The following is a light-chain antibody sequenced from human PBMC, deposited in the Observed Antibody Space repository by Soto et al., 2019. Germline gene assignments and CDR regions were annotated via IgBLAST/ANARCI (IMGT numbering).Light chain of an antibody. J-gene: IGKJ4*01. V-gene: IGKV3-11*01. Sequence: IVLTQSPATLSLSPGERATLSCRASQSVSTYLAWYQQKPGQAPRLLIYDASNRATGIPARFTGSGSGTDFTLTISSLEPEDFAVYYCQQRRNWPRLAFGGGTKVDIK. CDR3: QQRRNWPRLA. CDR2: DAS. CDR1: QSVSTY.